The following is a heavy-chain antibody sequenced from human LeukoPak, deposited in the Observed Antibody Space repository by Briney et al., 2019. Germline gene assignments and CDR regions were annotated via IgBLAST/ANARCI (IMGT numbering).Heavy chain of an antibody. Sequence: GASVKVSCKVSEYSLTDLSMHWVRQAPGKGLEWMGGFDPEDGKIIYAQKFQGRVTMTEDISTDTAYMDLSSLRSEDTAVYFCAGGRIVGVIWHFDDWGQGTLVTVSS. CDR2: FDPEDGKI. J-gene: IGHJ4*02. D-gene: IGHD1-26*01. V-gene: IGHV1-24*01. CDR3: AGGRIVGVIWHFDD. CDR1: EYSLTDLS.